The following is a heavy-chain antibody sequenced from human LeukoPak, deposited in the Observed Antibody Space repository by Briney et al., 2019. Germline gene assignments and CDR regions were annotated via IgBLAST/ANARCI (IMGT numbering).Heavy chain of an antibody. V-gene: IGHV4-4*07. CDR3: ARGLRWDSGNDWGPEH. J-gene: IGHJ4*02. CDR2: LFTGGNA. Sequence: SETLSLTCSVSGDSMNGYYWIWIRQTAGKGLEWIGRLFTGGNAECNPSLKSRVTMSVETSKSQFSLKLTSVAAADTAIYYCARGLRWDSGNDWGPEHWGQGVLVTVSS. D-gene: IGHD5-12*01. CDR1: GDSMNGYY.